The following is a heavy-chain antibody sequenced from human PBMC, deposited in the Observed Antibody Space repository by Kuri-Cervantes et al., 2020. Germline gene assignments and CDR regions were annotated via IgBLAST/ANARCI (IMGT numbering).Heavy chain of an antibody. CDR3: ARGTMITFGGVIAPNYFDY. D-gene: IGHD3-16*02. V-gene: IGHV4-4*02. J-gene: IGHJ4*02. CDR1: GGSISSSNW. CDR2: IYHSGST. Sequence: SCAVSGGSISSSNWWSWVRQPPGKGLEWIGEIYHSGSTNYNPSLKSRVTISVDTSKNQFSLKLSSVTAADTAVYYCARGTMITFGGVIAPNYFDYWGQGTLVTVSS.